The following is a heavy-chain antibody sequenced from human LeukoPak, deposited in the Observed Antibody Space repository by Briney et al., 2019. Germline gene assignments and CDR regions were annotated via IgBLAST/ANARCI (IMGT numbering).Heavy chain of an antibody. D-gene: IGHD3-10*01. CDR3: ARAEVRGYYFDY. Sequence: PGGSLRLTCAASGFTFSSYAMHWVRPAPGKGLEWVAVISYDGSNNYYADSVKGRFTISRDNSKITLYLQMNSLRAEDTAVYYCARAEVRGYYFDYWGQGTLVTVSS. V-gene: IGHV3-30*04. J-gene: IGHJ4*02. CDR1: GFTFSSYA. CDR2: ISYDGSNN.